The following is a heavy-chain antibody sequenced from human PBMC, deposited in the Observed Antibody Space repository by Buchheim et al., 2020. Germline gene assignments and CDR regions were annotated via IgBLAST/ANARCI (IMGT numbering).Heavy chain of an antibody. Sequence: QVQLQESGPGLVKPSQTLSLTCTVSGGSISSGSYYWSWIRQPAGKGLEWIGRIYTSGSTNYNPSLKRRVTISVDTSNNQFSLKLSSVTAADTAVYYCARDLFGYSSGWYWFDPWGQGTL. CDR2: IYTSGST. J-gene: IGHJ5*02. D-gene: IGHD6-19*01. CDR1: GGSISSGSYY. V-gene: IGHV4-61*02. CDR3: ARDLFGYSSGWYWFDP.